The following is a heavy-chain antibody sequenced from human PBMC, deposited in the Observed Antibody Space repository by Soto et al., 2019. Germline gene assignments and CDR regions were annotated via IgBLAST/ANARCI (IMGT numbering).Heavy chain of an antibody. D-gene: IGHD2-21*02. Sequence: GASVKVSCKASGYTFTGYYMHWVRQAPGQGLEWMGWINPNSGGTNYAQKFQGRVTMTRDTSISTAYMELSRLRSDDTAVYYCARDFIFVVVTAMRCYYYYGMDVWGQGTTVTVSS. CDR2: INPNSGGT. CDR1: GYTFTGYY. CDR3: ARDFIFVVVTAMRCYYYYGMDV. V-gene: IGHV1-2*02. J-gene: IGHJ6*02.